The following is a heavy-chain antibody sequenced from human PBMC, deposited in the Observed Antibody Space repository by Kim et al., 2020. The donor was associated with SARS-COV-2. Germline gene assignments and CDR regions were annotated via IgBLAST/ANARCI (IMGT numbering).Heavy chain of an antibody. CDR3: ARDRTVAGAYHHFDY. V-gene: IGHV3-30*01. D-gene: IGHD6-19*01. J-gene: IGHJ4*02. Sequence: DSVKGRFTISRDNSKNTLYLQMNSLRAEDTAVYYCARDRTVAGAYHHFDYWGQGTLVTVSS.